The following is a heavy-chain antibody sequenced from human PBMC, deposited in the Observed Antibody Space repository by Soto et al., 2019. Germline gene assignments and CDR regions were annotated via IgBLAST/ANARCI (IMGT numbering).Heavy chain of an antibody. Sequence: QVQLVQSGAEVKKPGASVKVSCKASGYTFTSYAMHWVRQAPGQRLEWMGWINAGNGNTKYSQKFQGRVTITRDTSASTAYTELSSLSSGDTAVYYCARGMYTIDYWGQGTLVTVSS. CDR2: INAGNGNT. J-gene: IGHJ4*02. V-gene: IGHV1-3*01. CDR1: GYTFTSYA. CDR3: ARGMYTIDY. D-gene: IGHD1-1*01.